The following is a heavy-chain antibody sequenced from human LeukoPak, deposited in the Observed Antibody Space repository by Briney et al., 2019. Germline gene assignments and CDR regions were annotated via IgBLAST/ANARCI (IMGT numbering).Heavy chain of an antibody. D-gene: IGHD6-19*01. CDR2: ISYDGSNK. CDR1: GFTFSSYD. Sequence: PGGSLRLSCATSGFTFSSYDIHWVRQAPGKGLEWVAIISYDGSNKYYADSVKGRFTISRDNSKNTLYLQMNSLRAEDTALYYCARDVVAGPPVYYYYGMDVWGQGTTVTVSS. V-gene: IGHV3-30-3*01. CDR3: ARDVVAGPPVYYYYGMDV. J-gene: IGHJ6*02.